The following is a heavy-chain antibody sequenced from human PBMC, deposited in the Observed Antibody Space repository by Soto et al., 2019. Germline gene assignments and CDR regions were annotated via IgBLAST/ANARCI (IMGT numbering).Heavy chain of an antibody. CDR1: GFTFSSYG. CDR3: ARGGGYDFWSGYVAFDI. Sequence: QVQLVESGGGVVQPGRSLRLSCAASGFTFSSYGMHWVRQAPGKGLEWVAVIWYDGSNKYYADSVKGRFTISRDNSKNTLYLQMNSLRAEDTAVYYCARGGGYDFWSGYVAFDIWGQGTMATVSS. V-gene: IGHV3-33*01. CDR2: IWYDGSNK. J-gene: IGHJ3*02. D-gene: IGHD3-3*01.